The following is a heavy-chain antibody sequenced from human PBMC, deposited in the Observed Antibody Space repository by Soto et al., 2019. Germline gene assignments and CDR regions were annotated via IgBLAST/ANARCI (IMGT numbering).Heavy chain of an antibody. CDR2: LWYDGNNK. Sequence: QVQLVESGGGVVQPGRSLRLSCAASGFTFSNYGMHWVRQAPGKGLEWVALLWYDGNNKYYADSVKGRFTISRDNSENTLYLQMNTLRGEDTAVYYCAGPIGGGAVAIWGQGTMVTVSS. V-gene: IGHV3-33*01. D-gene: IGHD3-10*01. CDR3: AGPIGGGAVAI. CDR1: GFTFSNYG. J-gene: IGHJ3*02.